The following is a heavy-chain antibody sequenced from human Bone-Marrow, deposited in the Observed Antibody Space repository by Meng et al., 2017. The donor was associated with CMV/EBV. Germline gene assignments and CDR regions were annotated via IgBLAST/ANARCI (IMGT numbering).Heavy chain of an antibody. CDR3: ARQWADGDAYYYGMDV. D-gene: IGHD5-24*01. CDR2: IYYSGST. Sequence: SETLSLTCTVSGGSISSSSYYWGWIRQPPGKGLEWIGSIYYSGSTNYNPSLKSRVTISVDMSKNQFSLKLSSVTAADTAVYYCARQWADGDAYYYGMDVWGQGITVTLSS. V-gene: IGHV4-39*01. CDR1: GGSISSSSYY. J-gene: IGHJ6*02.